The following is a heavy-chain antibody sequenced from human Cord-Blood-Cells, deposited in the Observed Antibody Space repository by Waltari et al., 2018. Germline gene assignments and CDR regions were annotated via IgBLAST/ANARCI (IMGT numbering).Heavy chain of an antibody. D-gene: IGHD1-26*01. J-gene: IGHJ4*02. CDR1: GYTFNGYY. CDR2: INPNSGGT. V-gene: IGHV1-2*04. CDR3: ARFRIDIVGALDY. Sequence: QVQLVQSGAEVKKAGASVKVYCKASGYTFNGYYMHWVRQAPGKGLEWMGWINPNSGGTNYAQKFQGWVTMTRDTSISTAYMELSRLRSDDTAVYYCARFRIDIVGALDYWGQGTLVTVSS.